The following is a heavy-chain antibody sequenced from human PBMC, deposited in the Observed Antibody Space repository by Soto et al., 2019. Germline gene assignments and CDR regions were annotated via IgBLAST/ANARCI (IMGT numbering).Heavy chain of an antibody. J-gene: IGHJ5*02. CDR3: ARVVPGAEAWFGP. D-gene: IGHD2-2*01. Sequence: ASVKVSCKTSGYAFPNYGITWVRQAPGQPLEWLGWISLYSDGTNYAQKFQGRVSMTTDTSTTTAYMELRSLRSDDTAVYYCARVVPGAEAWFGPWGQGTLVTVSS. V-gene: IGHV1-18*01. CDR1: GYAFPNYG. CDR2: ISLYSDGT.